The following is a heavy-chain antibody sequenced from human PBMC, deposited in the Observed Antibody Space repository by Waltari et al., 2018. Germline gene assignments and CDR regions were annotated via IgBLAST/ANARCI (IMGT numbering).Heavy chain of an antibody. CDR1: GASISTSDYY. Sequence: QVQLQESGPGLVRPSQPLSLTCSVPGASISTSDYYWSWNRQPPGKGLEWIGDIDYSGYTFYNSSLKSRVTMSVDTSKNQFSLKLSSVTAADTAVYSCARGFYYYYYMDVWGKGTTVTISS. J-gene: IGHJ6*03. CDR2: IDYSGYT. CDR3: ARGFYYYYYMDV. V-gene: IGHV4-30-4*08.